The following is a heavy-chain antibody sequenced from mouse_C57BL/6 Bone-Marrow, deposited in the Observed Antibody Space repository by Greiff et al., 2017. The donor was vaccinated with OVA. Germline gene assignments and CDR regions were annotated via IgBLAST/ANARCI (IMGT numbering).Heavy chain of an antibody. D-gene: IGHD2-4*01. V-gene: IGHV2-2*01. Sequence: VKLMESGPGLVQPSQSLSITCTVSGFSLTSYGVHWVRHSPGKGLVWLGVIWSGGSTDYNAAFISRLSISKDNSKDQVFFKMNSLQADDTAIYYCARTAMITNYYAMDDWGQGTSVTVSS. CDR3: ARTAMITNYYAMDD. CDR1: GFSLTSYG. J-gene: IGHJ4*01. CDR2: IWSGGST.